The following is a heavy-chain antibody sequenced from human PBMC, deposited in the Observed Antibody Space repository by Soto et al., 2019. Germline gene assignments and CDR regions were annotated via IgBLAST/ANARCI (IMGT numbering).Heavy chain of an antibody. J-gene: IGHJ3*02. CDR3: AREYCYDILAAYPVNYAFDI. CDR2: SSAHNGDT. Sequence: QVQLVQSGAEVKNPGASVKVSCKASGYIFTSYGISWVRQAPGQGLEWMGWSSAHNGDTKYAQKFQGRVTMTTDTSASRAYMELRSQSSDDTALDYWAREYCYDILAAYPVNYAFDIWGQGTMVPVSS. V-gene: IGHV1-18*01. CDR1: GYIFTSYG. D-gene: IGHD3-9*01.